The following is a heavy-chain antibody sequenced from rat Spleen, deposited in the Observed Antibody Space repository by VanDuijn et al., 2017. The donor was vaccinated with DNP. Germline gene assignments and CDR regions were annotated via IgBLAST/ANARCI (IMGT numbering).Heavy chain of an antibody. V-gene: IGHV5-58*01. J-gene: IGHJ2*01. Sequence: EVQLVESGGGLVQPGRSLKLSCVASGFTFSSYWMHWIRQAPGKGLEWVASIKTDGGSTYYRDSVKGRFTISRDDAKTTLYLQMDSLRSEDTATYYCTRYYDSFDYWGRGVMVTVSS. CDR3: TRYYDSFDY. D-gene: IGHD1-6*01. CDR1: GFTFSSYW. CDR2: IKTDGGST.